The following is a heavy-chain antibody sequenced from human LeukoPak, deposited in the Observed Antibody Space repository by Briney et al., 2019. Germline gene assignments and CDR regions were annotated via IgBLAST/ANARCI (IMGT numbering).Heavy chain of an antibody. D-gene: IGHD3-3*01. Sequence: PGGSLRLYCAASGFRFSSHWINWGRQGPGKWLEWVAKIKQDGSEKKYVDSVMGRFTISRDNAKNSLYLQMNSLRVEDTAVYYCARDKLFGVVMPHKFYGMDVWGQGTTVTVSS. CDR3: ARDKLFGVVMPHKFYGMDV. J-gene: IGHJ6*02. CDR2: IKQDGSEK. V-gene: IGHV3-7*01. CDR1: GFRFSSHW.